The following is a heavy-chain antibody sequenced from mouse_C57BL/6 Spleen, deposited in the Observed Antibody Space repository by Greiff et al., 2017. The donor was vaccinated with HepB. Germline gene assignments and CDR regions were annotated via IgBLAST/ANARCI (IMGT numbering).Heavy chain of an antibody. CDR3: ARSATVVAAWFAY. Sequence: QVQLQQSGAELVRPGTSVKLSCKASGYTFTSYWMHWVKQRPGQGLEWIGVIDPSDSYTNYNQKFKGKATLTVDTSSSTAYMQLSSLTSEDSAVYYCARSATVVAAWFAYWGQGTLVTVSA. V-gene: IGHV1-59*01. J-gene: IGHJ3*01. CDR1: GYTFTSYW. CDR2: IDPSDSYT. D-gene: IGHD1-1*01.